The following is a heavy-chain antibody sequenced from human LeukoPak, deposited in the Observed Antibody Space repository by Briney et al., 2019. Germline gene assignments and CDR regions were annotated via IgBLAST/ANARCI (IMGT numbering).Heavy chain of an antibody. CDR1: GGSISSSSYY. J-gene: IGHJ4*02. CDR3: ARHFGGGGNFDY. Sequence: SETLSLTCTVPGGSISSSSYYWGWIRQPPGKGLEWIGSIYYSGSTYYNPSLKSRVTISVDMSKNQFSLKLSSVTAADTAVYYCARHFGGGGNFDYWGQGTLVTVSS. V-gene: IGHV4-39*01. CDR2: IYYSGST. D-gene: IGHD3-10*01.